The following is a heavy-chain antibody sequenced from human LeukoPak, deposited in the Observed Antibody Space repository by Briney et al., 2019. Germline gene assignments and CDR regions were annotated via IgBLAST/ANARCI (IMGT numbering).Heavy chain of an antibody. Sequence: ASVKVSCKASGYTFTSYGISWVRQAPGQGLEWMGWISAYNGNTNYAQKLQGRVTMTTDTSTSTAYVELRSLRSDDTAVYYCARDSDYYYGSGSYPPTYYWGQGTLVTVSS. D-gene: IGHD3-10*01. V-gene: IGHV1-18*01. CDR3: ARDSDYYYGSGSYPPTYY. CDR1: GYTFTSYG. J-gene: IGHJ4*02. CDR2: ISAYNGNT.